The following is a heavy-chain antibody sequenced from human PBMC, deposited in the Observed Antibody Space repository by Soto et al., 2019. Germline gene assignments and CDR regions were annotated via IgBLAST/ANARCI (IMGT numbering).Heavy chain of an antibody. D-gene: IGHD3-16*01. V-gene: IGHV3-7*03. Sequence: MRLSCAASGFTFTDHWMDWVRQAPGKGLESVAHIKQDGSEVIDVDSVKGRFTLSRDNARNSVSLQMNSLRVGDTAVYYCARDYWGSLDYWGQGVLVTVSS. CDR1: GFTFTDHW. J-gene: IGHJ4*02. CDR2: IKQDGSEV. CDR3: ARDYWGSLDY.